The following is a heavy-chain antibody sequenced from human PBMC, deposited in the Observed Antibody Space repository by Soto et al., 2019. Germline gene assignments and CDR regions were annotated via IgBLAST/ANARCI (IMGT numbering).Heavy chain of an antibody. CDR1: GFTFDDYA. J-gene: IGHJ4*02. V-gene: IGHV3-9*01. CDR2: LSWISGTI. Sequence: EVQLVESGGGLVQPGKSLRLSCAASGFTFDDYAMHWVRQVPGKGLEWVSGLSWISGTIDYADSVKGRFTISRDNAENSLHLQMNSLKPEDTAFYYCAKAESSGWYYSLDYWGQGTLVTVSS. D-gene: IGHD6-19*01. CDR3: AKAESSGWYYSLDY.